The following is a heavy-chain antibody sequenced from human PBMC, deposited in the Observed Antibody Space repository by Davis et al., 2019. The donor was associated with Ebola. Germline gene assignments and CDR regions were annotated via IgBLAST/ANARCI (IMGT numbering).Heavy chain of an antibody. CDR3: AKSDVFDI. CDR2: INSDGSST. Sequence: GESLKISCAASGFTFSSYWMHWVRQAPGKGLVWVSRINSDGSSTSYADSVKGRFTISRDNAENTLYLQMNSLRAEDTAVYYCAKSDVFDIWGQGTMVIVSS. J-gene: IGHJ3*02. CDR1: GFTFSSYW. V-gene: IGHV3-74*01.